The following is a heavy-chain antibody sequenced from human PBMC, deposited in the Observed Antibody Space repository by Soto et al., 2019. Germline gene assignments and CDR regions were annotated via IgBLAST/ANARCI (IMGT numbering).Heavy chain of an antibody. Sequence: EVQLVETGGGLIQPGGSLRLSCAASGFTVSSNYMSWVRQAPGKGLEWVSVIYSGGSTYYADSVKGRFTISRDNSKNTLYLQMNSLRAEDTAVYYCARGPDEADIVVVPAAPTGYFDLWGRGTLVTVSS. CDR2: IYSGGST. D-gene: IGHD2-2*01. V-gene: IGHV3-53*02. CDR3: ARGPDEADIVVVPAAPTGYFDL. J-gene: IGHJ2*01. CDR1: GFTVSSNY.